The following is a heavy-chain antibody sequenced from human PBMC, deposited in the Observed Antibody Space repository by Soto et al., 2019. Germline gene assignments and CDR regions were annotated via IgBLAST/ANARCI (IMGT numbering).Heavy chain of an antibody. V-gene: IGHV1-2*02. CDR1: GYTFTGYY. J-gene: IGHJ6*02. D-gene: IGHD3-3*01. CDR3: ARDVRFLEWSYYYYGMDV. CDR2: INPNSGGT. Sequence: ASVKVSCKASGYTFTGYYMHWVRQAPGQGLEWMEWINPNSGGTNYAQKFQGRVTMTRDTSISTAYMELSRLRSDDTAVYYCARDVRFLEWSYYYYGMDVWGQGTTVTVSS.